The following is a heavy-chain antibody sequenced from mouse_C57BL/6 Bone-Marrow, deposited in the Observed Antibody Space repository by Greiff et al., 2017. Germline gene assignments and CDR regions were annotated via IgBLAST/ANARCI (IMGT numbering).Heavy chain of an antibody. D-gene: IGHD1-3*01. CDR2: IDPENGAT. V-gene: IGHV14-4*01. J-gene: IGHJ1*03. CDR1: GFNIKDDY. Sequence: EVQLQQSGAELVRPGASVKLSCTASGFNIKDDYMHWVKQRPEQGLEWIGWIDPENGATEYASKFQGQATITADQSSNTAYLQLSSLTSEDTAVYYCSAGDGSSYWYFDVWGTGTTVTVSS. CDR3: SAGDGSSYWYFDV.